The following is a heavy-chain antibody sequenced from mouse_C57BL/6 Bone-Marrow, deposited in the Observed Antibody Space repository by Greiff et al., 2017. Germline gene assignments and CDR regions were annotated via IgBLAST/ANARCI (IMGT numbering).Heavy chain of an antibody. V-gene: IGHV5-4*03. CDR2: ISDGGSYT. J-gene: IGHJ4*01. D-gene: IGHD6-2*01. CDR1: GFTFSSYA. Sequence: EVKVVESGGGLVKPGGSLKLSCAASGFTFSSYAMSWVRQTPEKRLEWVATISDGGSYTYYPDNVKGRFTISRANAKNNLYLQMSQLKSEDTAMYYSASDHVSGSPYAMDYWGQGTSVTVSS. CDR3: ASDHVSGSPYAMDY.